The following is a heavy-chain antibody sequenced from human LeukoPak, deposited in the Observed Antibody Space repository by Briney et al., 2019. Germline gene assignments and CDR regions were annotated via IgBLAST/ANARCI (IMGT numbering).Heavy chain of an antibody. D-gene: IGHD2-15*01. CDR1: GFTVSSNY. J-gene: IGHJ1*01. CDR2: IFSAGRT. V-gene: IGHV3-66*01. CDR3: ARDHLAAYYEYFQH. Sequence: GGSLRLSCAASGFTVSSNYMTWVRRAPGKGLEWVSVIFSAGRTHYSDSVKGRFIISRDISKNILYLQMNGLRAEDTAVYYCARDHLAAYYEYFQHWGQGTLVTVSS.